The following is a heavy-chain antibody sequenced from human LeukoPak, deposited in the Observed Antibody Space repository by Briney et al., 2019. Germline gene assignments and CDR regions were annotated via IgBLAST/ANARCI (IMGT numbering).Heavy chain of an antibody. J-gene: IGHJ5*02. D-gene: IGHD6-13*01. Sequence: SETLSLTCTVSGDSINDYYWGWIRQPPGKGLELMGYIYYSGRTKYNPSLQSRVTISVDTSKNQFSLKLSSVTAADTAVYYCARRRAEGGSNGHYNWFDPWGQGTLVTVSS. CDR1: GDSINDYY. CDR2: IYYSGRT. V-gene: IGHV4-59*08. CDR3: ARRRAEGGSNGHYNWFDP.